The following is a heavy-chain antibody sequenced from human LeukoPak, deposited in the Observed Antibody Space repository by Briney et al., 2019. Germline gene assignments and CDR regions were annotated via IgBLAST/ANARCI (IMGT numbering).Heavy chain of an antibody. CDR1: GFTFSSYE. CDR2: ISSSGCTI. V-gene: IGHV3-48*03. CDR3: ARSLRYYYGSGSYSDPGTEDY. Sequence: GGSLRLSCAASGFTFSSYEMNWVRQAPGKGLEWVSYISSSGCTIYYADSVKGRFTISRDNAKNSLYLQMNSLRAEDTAVYYCARSLRYYYGSGSYSDPGTEDYWGQGTLVTVSS. D-gene: IGHD3-10*01. J-gene: IGHJ4*02.